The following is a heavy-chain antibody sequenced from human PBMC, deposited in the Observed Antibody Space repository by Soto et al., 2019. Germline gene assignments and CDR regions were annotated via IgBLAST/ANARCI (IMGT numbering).Heavy chain of an antibody. V-gene: IGHV1-18*01. CDR2: INTYNGNT. Sequence: QVQLVQSGAEVKNPGASVKVSCKASGYTFTRYGIGWARQAPGQGLEWMGWINTYNGNTKYAQYVQGRVTLTTDTSTRTAYMELRSLGSNDPSIFYCAMVDVYVTPIPLDVWGQGTTFIVSS. CDR3: AMVDVYVTPIPLDV. CDR1: GYTFTRYG. J-gene: IGHJ6*02. D-gene: IGHD3-16*01.